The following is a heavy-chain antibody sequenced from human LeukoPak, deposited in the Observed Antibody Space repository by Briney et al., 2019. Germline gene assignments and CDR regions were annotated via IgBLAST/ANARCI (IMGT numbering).Heavy chain of an antibody. CDR3: ATLDTIFGVGIVDY. V-gene: IGHV4-39*01. Sequence: SETLSLTCTVSGGSVSSSSDYWGWVRQPPGKGLEWIGSISGNTYYNPSLKRRVTISVDTSKNQFSLKLSSVTAADTAVYYCATLDTIFGVGIVDYWGQGTLVTVSS. D-gene: IGHD3-3*01. CDR1: GGSVSSSSDY. CDR2: ISGNT. J-gene: IGHJ4*02.